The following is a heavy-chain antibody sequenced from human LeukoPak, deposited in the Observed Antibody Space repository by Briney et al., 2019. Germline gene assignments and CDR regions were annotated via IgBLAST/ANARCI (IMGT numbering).Heavy chain of an antibody. D-gene: IGHD3-22*01. CDR1: GGSISSSSYY. CDR3: AREPYPYYYDSSGEFDY. V-gene: IGHV4-39*02. CDR2: TYYSGST. J-gene: IGHJ4*02. Sequence: SETLSLTCTVSGGSISSSSYYWGWIRQPPGKGLEWIGSTYYSGSTYYNPSLKSRVTISVDTSKNQFSLKLSSVTAADTAVYYCAREPYPYYYDSSGEFDYWGQGTLVTVSS.